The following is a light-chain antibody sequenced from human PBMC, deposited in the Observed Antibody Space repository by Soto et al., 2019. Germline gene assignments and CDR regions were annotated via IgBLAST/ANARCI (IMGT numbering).Light chain of an antibody. J-gene: IGLJ2*01. CDR2: DTN. CDR3: LLLYSETRV. Sequence: QTVVTQEPSLTVSPGGTVTLTCDSSTGAVTSRHYPYWLQQKPGQAPRTLIYDTNNRHPWTPARFSGSLLGGKAALTLSGAQPEDEADYYCLLLYSETRVFGGGTKLTVL. CDR1: TGAVTSRHY. V-gene: IGLV7-46*01.